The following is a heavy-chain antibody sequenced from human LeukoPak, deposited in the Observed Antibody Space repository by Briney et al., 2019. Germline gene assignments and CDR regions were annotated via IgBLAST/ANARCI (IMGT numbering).Heavy chain of an antibody. Sequence: GGSLRLSCEASGLSFGDYTMHWVRQAPGKGLEWVGQIGSGAKSYATAYAASVKGRFTISRDDSKNTAYLQMNSLQTEDTAVYYCTREKEAYNFGLAYYYYMDVWGKGTTVTVSS. J-gene: IGHJ6*03. CDR3: TREKEAYNFGLAYYYYMDV. CDR1: GLSFGDYT. CDR2: IGSGAKSYAT. V-gene: IGHV3-73*01. D-gene: IGHD5-18*01.